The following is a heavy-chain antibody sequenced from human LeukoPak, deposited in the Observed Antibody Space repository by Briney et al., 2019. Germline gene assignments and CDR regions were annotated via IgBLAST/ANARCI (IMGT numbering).Heavy chain of an antibody. CDR3: ARGVKKITGTTPFRPVYYMDV. CDR2: MNPNSGNT. CDR1: GYTFTSYD. J-gene: IGHJ6*03. D-gene: IGHD1-7*01. Sequence: ASVKVSCKASGYTFTSYDINWVRQATGQGLEWMGWMNPNSGNTGYAQKFQGRVTITRNTSISTAYMELSSLRSEDTAVYYCARGVKKITGTTPFRPVYYMDVWGKGTTVTVSS. V-gene: IGHV1-8*01.